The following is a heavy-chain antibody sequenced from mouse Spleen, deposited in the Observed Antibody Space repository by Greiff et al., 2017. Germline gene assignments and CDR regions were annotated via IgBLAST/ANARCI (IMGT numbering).Heavy chain of an antibody. CDR1: GYTFTDYV. CDR2: IYPGSGST. V-gene: IGHV1-77*01. Sequence: VKLVESGPELVKPGASVKMSCKASGYTFTDYVISWVKQRTGQGLEWIGEIYPGSGSTYYNEKFKGKATLTADKSSNTAYMQLSSLTSEDSAVYFCARGAGTPRYRYWGQGTSVTVSS. J-gene: IGHJ4*01. CDR3: ARGAGTPRYRY. D-gene: IGHD2-14*01.